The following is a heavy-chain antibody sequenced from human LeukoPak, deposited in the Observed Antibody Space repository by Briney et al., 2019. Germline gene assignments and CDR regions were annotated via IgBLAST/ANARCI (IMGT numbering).Heavy chain of an antibody. V-gene: IGHV1-3*01. J-gene: IGHJ4*02. CDR1: GYTFTSYA. Sequence: ASVKVSCKASGYTFTSYAMHWVRQAPGQRLEWMGWINAGNGNTKYSQKFQGRVTITRDTSASTAYMELSSLRPEDTAVYYCARDRNYGDYDYWGQGTLVTVSS. D-gene: IGHD4-17*01. CDR3: ARDRNYGDYDY. CDR2: INAGNGNT.